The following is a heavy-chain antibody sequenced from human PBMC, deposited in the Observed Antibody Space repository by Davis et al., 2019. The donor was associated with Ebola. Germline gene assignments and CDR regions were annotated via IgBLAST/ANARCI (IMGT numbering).Heavy chain of an antibody. CDR2: ISSRGTNI. CDR3: ARVVGGPNVGEDAFAV. V-gene: IGHV3-48*04. CDR1: GFTFTSYA. Sequence: GESLKISCAASGFTFTSYAMDWVRQAPGKGLEWVSYISSRGTNIYYADSVKGRFTISRDIAKNSLYLQMNSLRVEDSALYYCARVVGGPNVGEDAFAVWGQGTGVTVS. J-gene: IGHJ3*01. D-gene: IGHD3-10*01.